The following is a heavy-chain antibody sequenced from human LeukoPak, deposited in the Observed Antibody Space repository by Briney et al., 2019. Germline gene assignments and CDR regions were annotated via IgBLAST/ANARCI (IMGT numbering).Heavy chain of an antibody. CDR1: GYTFTTYD. J-gene: IGHJ4*02. CDR3: ARGDVWGTYRSHYFDY. CDR2: MNPYSGNT. V-gene: IGHV1-8*03. D-gene: IGHD3-16*02. Sequence: ASVKVSCKASGYTFTTYDINWVRQATGQGLEWMGWMNPYSGNTGYAQKFQGRVSITKNTSISTAYVELSSLRSEDTAVYYCARGDVWGTYRSHYFDYWGQGTLVTVSS.